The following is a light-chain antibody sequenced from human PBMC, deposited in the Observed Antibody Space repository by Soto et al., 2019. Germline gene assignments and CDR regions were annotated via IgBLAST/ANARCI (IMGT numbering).Light chain of an antibody. Sequence: QSVLTQPASVSGTPGQSITISCTGSNSDVGIYDFVSWYQHHPGRAPKLIVSEVSHRPSGVSNRFSGSKSGNTASLTVSGLQAEDEADYYCSSYAGSSNVFGTGTKLTVL. CDR1: NSDVGIYDF. CDR3: SSYAGSSNV. V-gene: IGLV2-14*01. CDR2: EVS. J-gene: IGLJ1*01.